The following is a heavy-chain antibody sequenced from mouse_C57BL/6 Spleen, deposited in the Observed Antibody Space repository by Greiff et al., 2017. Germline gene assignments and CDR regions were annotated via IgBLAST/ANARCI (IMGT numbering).Heavy chain of an antibody. V-gene: IGHV5-12*01. CDR1: GFTFSDYY. D-gene: IGHD2-4*01. CDR2: ISNGGGST. Sequence: EVMLVESGGGLVQPGGSLKLSCAASGFTFSDYYMYWVRQTPEKRLEWVAYISNGGGSTYYPDTVKGRFTISRDNAKNTLYLQMSRLKSEDTAMYYCARRDDYDDGSAYWGQGTLVTVSA. J-gene: IGHJ3*01. CDR3: ARRDDYDDGSAY.